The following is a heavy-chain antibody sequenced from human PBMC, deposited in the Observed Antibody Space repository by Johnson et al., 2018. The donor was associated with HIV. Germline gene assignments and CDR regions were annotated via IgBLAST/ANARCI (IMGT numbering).Heavy chain of an antibody. D-gene: IGHD3-10*01. CDR2: IYIGGST. CDR3: ARGTIIMFRGVIGFDI. V-gene: IGHV3-66*01. Sequence: VQLVESGGGLVQPGGSLRLSCAASGFTVSSNYMSWVRQAPGKGLEWVSVIYIGGSTYYADSVKGRFTISRDNSKNTLYLEMNSLRAEDTAMYYCARGTIIMFRGVIGFDIWGQGTMVTVSS. J-gene: IGHJ3*02. CDR1: GFTVSSNY.